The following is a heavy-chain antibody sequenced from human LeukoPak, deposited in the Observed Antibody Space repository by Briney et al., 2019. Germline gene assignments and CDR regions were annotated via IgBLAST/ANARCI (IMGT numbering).Heavy chain of an antibody. D-gene: IGHD3-10*01. V-gene: IGHV1-69*13. CDR1: GGTFSSYA. J-gene: IGHJ4*02. CDR2: IIPIFGTA. CDR3: ASSRPPPLRGVIPY. Sequence: SVKVSCKASGGTFSSYAISWVRQAPGQGLEWMGGIIPIFGTANYAQKFQGRVTITADESTSTAYMELSSLRSEDTAVYYCASSRPPPLRGVIPYWGQGTLVTVSS.